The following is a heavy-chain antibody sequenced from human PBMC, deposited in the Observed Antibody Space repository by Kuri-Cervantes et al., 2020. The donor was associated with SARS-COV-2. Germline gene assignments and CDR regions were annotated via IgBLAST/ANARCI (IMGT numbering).Heavy chain of an antibody. Sequence: SCKASGGTFSSYAMHWVRQAPGKGLEWVAVISYDGSNKYYADSVKGRFTISRDNSKNTLYLQMNSLRAEDTAVYYCARDGIGFDPWGQGTLVTVSS. J-gene: IGHJ5*02. CDR1: GGTFSSYA. D-gene: IGHD2-21*01. CDR2: ISYDGSNK. CDR3: ARDGIGFDP. V-gene: IGHV3-30-3*01.